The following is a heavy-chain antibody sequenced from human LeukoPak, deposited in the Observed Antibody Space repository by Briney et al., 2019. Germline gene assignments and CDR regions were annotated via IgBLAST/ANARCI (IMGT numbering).Heavy chain of an antibody. D-gene: IGHD5-18*01. Sequence: PGGSLRLSCAASGFTFSSYAMSWVRQAPGKGLEWVSAISGSGGSTYYADSVKGRFTISRDNAKNSLYLQMNSLRAEDAAVYYCSRLRGYSYGYADYWGQGTLVTVSS. CDR2: ISGSGGST. CDR1: GFTFSSYA. V-gene: IGHV3-23*01. J-gene: IGHJ4*02. CDR3: SRLRGYSYGYADY.